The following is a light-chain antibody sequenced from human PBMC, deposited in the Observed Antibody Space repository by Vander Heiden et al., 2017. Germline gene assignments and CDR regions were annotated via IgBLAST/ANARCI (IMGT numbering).Light chain of an antibody. Sequence: SYVLSQPPSVSVAPVMTARITCGGNYSGSKSVHWYQQKPGQAPGLVVYDDSDRPSGIPERFSGSNSGNTATLTSSRVEAGDEADYYCQVWDSSSDHPYWVFGGGTKLTVL. CDR2: DDS. CDR3: QVWDSSSDHPYWV. CDR1: YSGSKS. V-gene: IGLV3-21*03. J-gene: IGLJ3*02.